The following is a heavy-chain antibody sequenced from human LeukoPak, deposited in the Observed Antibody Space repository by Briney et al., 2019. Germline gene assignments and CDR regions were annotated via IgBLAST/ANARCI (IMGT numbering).Heavy chain of an antibody. CDR3: AKDIMLGEDYYYYYGMDV. CDR1: GFTFDDYA. D-gene: IGHD3-16*01. J-gene: IGHJ6*02. V-gene: IGHV3-9*01. Sequence: GGSLRVSCAASGFTFDDYAMHWVRQAPGKGLEWVSGISWNSGSTGYADSVKGRFTISRDNAKNSLYLQMNSLRAEDTALYYCAKDIMLGEDYYYYYGMDVWGQGPTVTVSS. CDR2: ISWNSGST.